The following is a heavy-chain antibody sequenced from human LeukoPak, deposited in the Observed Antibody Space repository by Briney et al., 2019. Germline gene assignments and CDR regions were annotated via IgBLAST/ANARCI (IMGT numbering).Heavy chain of an antibody. Sequence: SVTVSCKASGGTFSSYAISWVRQAPGQGLEWMGGIIPIFGTANYAQKFQGRVTITADESTSTAYMELSSLRSEDTAVYYCARNGMTDSPYYYYGMDVWGKGTTVTVSS. CDR3: ARNGMTDSPYYYYGMDV. D-gene: IGHD1-26*01. V-gene: IGHV1-69*13. J-gene: IGHJ6*04. CDR1: GGTFSSYA. CDR2: IIPIFGTA.